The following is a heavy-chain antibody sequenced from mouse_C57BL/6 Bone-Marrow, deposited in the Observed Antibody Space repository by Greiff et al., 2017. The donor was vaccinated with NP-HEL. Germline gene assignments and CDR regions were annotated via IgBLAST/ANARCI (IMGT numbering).Heavy chain of an antibody. CDR1: GYTFTSYW. J-gene: IGHJ3*01. Sequence: LQQPGAELVKPGASVKLSCKASGYTFTSYWMHWVKQRPGQGLAWIGMIHPNSGSTNYNEKFKSKATLTVDKSSSTAYMQLSSLTSEDSAVYYCASNSRGFAYWGQGTLVTVSA. V-gene: IGHV1-64*01. CDR3: ASNSRGFAY. CDR2: IHPNSGST.